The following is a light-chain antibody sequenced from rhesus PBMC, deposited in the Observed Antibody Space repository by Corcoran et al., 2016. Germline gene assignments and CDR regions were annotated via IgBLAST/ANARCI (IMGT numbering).Light chain of an antibody. CDR3: LQYSSSPPT. CDR1: QSISSW. V-gene: IGKV1-22*01. J-gene: IGKJ3*01. CDR2: KAT. Sequence: DIQMTQSPSSLSASVGDTVTITCRASQSISSWLAWYQKKPGKAPKLLIYKATSLQSGVPSRFSGSGSWKDVTLTISSLQPEDFATYYCLQYSSSPPTFGPGTKLDIK.